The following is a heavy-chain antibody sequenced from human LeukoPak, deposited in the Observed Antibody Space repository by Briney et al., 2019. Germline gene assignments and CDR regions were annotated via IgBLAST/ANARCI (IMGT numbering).Heavy chain of an antibody. Sequence: GGSLRLSCAASGFTFSSYAMHWVRQAPGKGLEWVAVISYDGSNKYYADSVKGRFTISRDNSKNTLYLQMNSLRAEDTAVYYCARDRTPERPSYLDYWGQGTLVTVSS. J-gene: IGHJ4*02. CDR3: ARDRTPERPSYLDY. CDR2: ISYDGSNK. D-gene: IGHD1-14*01. V-gene: IGHV3-30-3*01. CDR1: GFTFSSYA.